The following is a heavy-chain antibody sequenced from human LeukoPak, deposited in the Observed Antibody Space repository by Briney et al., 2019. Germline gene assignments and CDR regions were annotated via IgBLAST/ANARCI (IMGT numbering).Heavy chain of an antibody. CDR3: ARGSYYDFWSGHTVLDY. CDR2: IYYSGST. D-gene: IGHD3-3*01. J-gene: IGHJ4*02. CDR1: GGSISTYY. V-gene: IGHV4-59*12. Sequence: SETLSLTCTVSGGSISTYYWSWIRQPPGKGLEWIGYIYYSGSTNYNPSLKSRVTISGDTSKNQFSLKLSSVTAADTAVYYCARGSYYDFWSGHTVLDYWGQGTLVTVSS.